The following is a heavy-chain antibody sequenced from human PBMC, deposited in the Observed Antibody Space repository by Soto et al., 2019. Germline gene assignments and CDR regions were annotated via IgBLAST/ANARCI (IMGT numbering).Heavy chain of an antibody. CDR3: ARMETFGSLNWFDP. J-gene: IGHJ5*02. CDR2: MNPGSGDT. D-gene: IGHD3-16*01. CDR1: GYSFTNND. Sequence: GASVKVSGKASGYSFTNNDVSCVLQAAGQGLEWMGWMNPGSGDTGYAQKFQGRVTMTRDISIATAYMELSSLRSDDTAIYYCARMETFGSLNWFDPWGQGTLVTVSS. V-gene: IGHV1-8*01.